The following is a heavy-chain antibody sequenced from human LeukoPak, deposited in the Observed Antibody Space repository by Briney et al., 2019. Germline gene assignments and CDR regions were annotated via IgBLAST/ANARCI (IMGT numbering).Heavy chain of an antibody. D-gene: IGHD4-17*01. V-gene: IGHV4-31*03. CDR3: ARSIGRDYGDYGDYPNFYYGMDV. Sequence: ASETLSLTCTVSGGSISSSGYYWSWIRQPPGKGLEWIGYLYFSGSTYYNPSLKSRVTISIDTSKNQFSLKLSSVTAADTAVYYCARSIGRDYGDYGDYPNFYYGMDVWGQGTTITVSS. CDR1: GGSISSSGYY. J-gene: IGHJ6*02. CDR2: LYFSGST.